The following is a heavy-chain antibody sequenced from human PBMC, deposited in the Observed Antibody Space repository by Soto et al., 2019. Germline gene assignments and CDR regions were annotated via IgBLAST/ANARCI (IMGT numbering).Heavy chain of an antibody. CDR3: ARERSGSYYG. CDR2: MKPNSDNT. Sequence: QVQLVQSVAEVKKPGASVKVSCKASLSTFTSYDINWVRHATGQGLEWMGWMKPNSDNTAYAQKFKGRVTMTRNTCVTTAYMELSSLRSEDTAVYYCARERSGSYYGWGHVHLVTVSS. CDR1: LSTFTSYD. J-gene: IGHJ1*01. D-gene: IGHD1-26*01. V-gene: IGHV1-8*01.